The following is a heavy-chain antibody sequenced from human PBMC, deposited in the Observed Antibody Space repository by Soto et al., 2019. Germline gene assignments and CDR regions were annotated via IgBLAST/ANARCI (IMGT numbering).Heavy chain of an antibody. J-gene: IGHJ5*02. CDR2: IYYSGST. Sequence: SETLSLTCTVSGGSISSSSYYWGWIRQPPGKGLEWIGSIYYSGSTYYNPSLKSRVTISVDTSKNQFSLKLSSVTAADTAVYYCARQGIADAGTSANWFDPWGQGTLVTVYS. CDR1: GGSISSSSYY. V-gene: IGHV4-39*01. D-gene: IGHD6-13*01. CDR3: ARQGIADAGTSANWFDP.